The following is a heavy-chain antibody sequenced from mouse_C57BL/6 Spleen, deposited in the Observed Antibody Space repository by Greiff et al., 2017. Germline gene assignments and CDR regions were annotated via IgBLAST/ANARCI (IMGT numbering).Heavy chain of an antibody. D-gene: IGHD1-1*01. J-gene: IGHJ2*01. CDR3: TSFTTVVAPFDY. CDR2: IDPETGGT. Sequence: QVQLKQSGAELVRPGASVTLSCKASGYTFTDYEMHWVKQTPVHGLEWIGAIDPETGGTAYNQKFKGKAILTADKSSSTAYMELRSLTSEDSAVYYCTSFTTVVAPFDYWGQGTTLTVSS. V-gene: IGHV1-15*01. CDR1: GYTFTDYE.